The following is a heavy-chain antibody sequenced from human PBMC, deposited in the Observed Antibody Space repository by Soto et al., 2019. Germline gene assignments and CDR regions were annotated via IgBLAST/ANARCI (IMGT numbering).Heavy chain of an antibody. CDR2: IYYSGRT. CDR1: GGSISSGGYY. D-gene: IGHD6-19*01. Sequence: QVQLQESGPGLVKPSQTLSLTCTVSGGSISSGGYYWSWIRQHPGKGLEWIVYIYYSGRTYYNPSLKSRVTISVDTSKNRFSLKLSSVTAADTAVYYCARGAYKSAVAGTNWGQGTLVTVSS. J-gene: IGHJ4*02. V-gene: IGHV4-31*03. CDR3: ARGAYKSAVAGTN.